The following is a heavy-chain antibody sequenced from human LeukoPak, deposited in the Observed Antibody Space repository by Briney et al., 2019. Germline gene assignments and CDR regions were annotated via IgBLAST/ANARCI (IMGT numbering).Heavy chain of an antibody. Sequence: PGGSLRLSCAASGFTFSSYAMHWVRLAPGKGLEWVAVISYDGNNKYYADSVKGRFTISRDNSKNTLYLQMNSLRAEDTAVYYCARDRYDFWSGKQTMGNWFDPWGQGTLVTVSS. CDR1: GFTFSSYA. CDR2: ISYDGNNK. V-gene: IGHV3-30-3*01. J-gene: IGHJ5*02. D-gene: IGHD3-3*01. CDR3: ARDRYDFWSGKQTMGNWFDP.